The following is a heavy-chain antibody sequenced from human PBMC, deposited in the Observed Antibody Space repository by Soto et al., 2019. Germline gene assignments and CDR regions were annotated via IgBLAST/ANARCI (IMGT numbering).Heavy chain of an antibody. CDR1: GGSISSGGYY. CDR3: ARGTDTAMVLYYFDY. V-gene: IGHV4-31*03. J-gene: IGHJ4*02. CDR2: IYYSGST. D-gene: IGHD5-18*01. Sequence: ASETLSLTCTVSGGSISSGGYYWSWIRQHPGKGLEWIGYIYYSGSTYYDPSLKSRVTISVDTSKNQFSLKLSSVTAADTAVYYCARGTDTAMVLYYFDYWGQGTLLTVSS.